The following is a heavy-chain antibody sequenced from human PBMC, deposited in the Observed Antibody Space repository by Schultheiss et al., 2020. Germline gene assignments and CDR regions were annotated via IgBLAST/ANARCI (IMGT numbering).Heavy chain of an antibody. CDR2: ISYDGSNK. J-gene: IGHJ6*02. V-gene: IGHV3-30*04. Sequence: GESLKISCAASGFTFSSYAMSWVRQAPGKGLEWVAVISYDGSNKYYADSVKGRFTISRDNSKNTLYLQMNSLGAEDTAVYYCARDDHSGSYYDFWSGYPNYYYYGMDVWGQGTTVTVSS. CDR3: ARDDHSGSYYDFWSGYPNYYYYGMDV. D-gene: IGHD3-3*01. CDR1: GFTFSSYA.